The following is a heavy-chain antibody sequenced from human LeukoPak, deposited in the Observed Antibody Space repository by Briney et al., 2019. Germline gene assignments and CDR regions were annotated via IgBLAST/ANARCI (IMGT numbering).Heavy chain of an antibody. Sequence: SETLSLTCTVSGGSISSGGYYWSWIRQHPGKGLEWIGYIYYSGSTYYNPSLKSRVTISVDTSKNQFSLKLSSVTAADTAVYYCARGPYYYDSSGYYYVLDYWGQGTLVTVSS. V-gene: IGHV4-31*03. CDR1: GGSISSGGYY. CDR3: ARGPYYYDSSGYYYVLDY. J-gene: IGHJ4*02. D-gene: IGHD3-22*01. CDR2: IYYSGST.